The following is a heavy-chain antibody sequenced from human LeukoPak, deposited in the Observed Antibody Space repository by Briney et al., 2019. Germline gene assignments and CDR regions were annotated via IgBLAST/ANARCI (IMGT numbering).Heavy chain of an antibody. D-gene: IGHD5-12*01. CDR1: GYTFTSST. CDR3: ARDLATIRAPYYYMDV. CDR2: INTNTGNP. J-gene: IGHJ6*03. V-gene: IGHV7-4-1*02. Sequence: ASVKVSCKASGYTFTSSTMNWVRQAPGQGLEWMGWINTNTGNPTYAQGFTGRFVFSLDTSVSTAYLQISSLKAEDTAVYYCARDLATIRAPYYYMDVWGKGTTVTVSS.